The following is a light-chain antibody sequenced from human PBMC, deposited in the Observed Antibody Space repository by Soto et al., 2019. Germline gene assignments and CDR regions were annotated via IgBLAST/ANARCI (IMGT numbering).Light chain of an antibody. J-gene: IGKJ3*01. Sequence: DIVLTQSPGTLSLSPGERATLSCRASQSVRSKYLAWYQQKPGQPPRVLIYGTSIRATGIPERFSGGGSGTDFTLTITRLESEDFAVYYCQQYGSSLFTFRPGTKVDFK. V-gene: IGKV3-20*01. CDR1: QSVRSKY. CDR2: GTS. CDR3: QQYGSSLFT.